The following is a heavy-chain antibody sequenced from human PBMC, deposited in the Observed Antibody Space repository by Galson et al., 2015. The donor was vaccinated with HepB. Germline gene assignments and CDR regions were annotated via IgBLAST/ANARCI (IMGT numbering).Heavy chain of an antibody. J-gene: IGHJ5*02. Sequence: SLRLSCAASGFAFNIFSMNWVRQAPGKGLEWVSYIHGSGHPIHYADSVRGRFTVSRDNAKSMLYLQLDRLRDEDTAVYYCARGIEYASWFAPWGQGSLVTVSS. CDR2: IHGSGHPI. CDR1: GFAFNIFS. D-gene: IGHD2-2*01. CDR3: ARGIEYASWFAP. V-gene: IGHV3-48*02.